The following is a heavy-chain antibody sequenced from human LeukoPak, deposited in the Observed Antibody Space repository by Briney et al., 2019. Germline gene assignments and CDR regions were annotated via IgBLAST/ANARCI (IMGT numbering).Heavy chain of an antibody. J-gene: IGHJ4*02. V-gene: IGHV4-59*08. D-gene: IGHD2-21*02. CDR2: THYSGST. CDR1: GGSISSYH. CDR3: ASMSLGDWSTFDY. Sequence: PSETLSLTCTVSGGSISSYHWSWIRQPPGKGLEWIGYTHYSGSTNYNPSLKSRVTTSVDMSKNQFSLKLSSVTAADTAVYYCASMSLGDWSTFDYWGQGTLSTVSS.